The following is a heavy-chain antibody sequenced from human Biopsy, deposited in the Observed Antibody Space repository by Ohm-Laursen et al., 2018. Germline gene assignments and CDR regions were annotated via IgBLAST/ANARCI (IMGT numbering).Heavy chain of an antibody. J-gene: IGHJ4*02. CDR3: ARRGSGGRSFDY. D-gene: IGHD2-15*01. CDR2: ISNSGNT. CDR1: GDSINSSY. Sequence: PSQTLSLICTVSGDSINSSYWSWIRQAPGKGLEWIGFISNSGNTNYNPSLKSRVTISADTSKNQFSLKLGSVTVADTAVFYCARRGSGGRSFDYWGQGSLVTVSS. V-gene: IGHV4-59*08.